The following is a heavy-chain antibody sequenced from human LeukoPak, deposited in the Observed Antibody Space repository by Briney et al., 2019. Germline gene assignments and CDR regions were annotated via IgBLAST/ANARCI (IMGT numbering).Heavy chain of an antibody. CDR2: FDPEDGET. D-gene: IGHD2-21*01. J-gene: IGHJ5*02. Sequence: ASVKVSCKVSGYTLTELSMHWVRQAPGKGLEWMGGFDPEDGETIYAQKFQDRVTMTEDTSTSTAYMELRSLRYDDTAVYYCARAFVVVMKTNWFDPWGQGTLVTVSS. CDR3: ARAFVVVMKTNWFDP. V-gene: IGHV1-24*01. CDR1: GYTLTELS.